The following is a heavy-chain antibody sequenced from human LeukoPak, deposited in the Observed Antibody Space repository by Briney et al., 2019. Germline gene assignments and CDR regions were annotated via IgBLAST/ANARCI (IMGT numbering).Heavy chain of an antibody. J-gene: IGHJ4*02. CDR2: IYSGDST. CDR3: ARWGTCFDY. D-gene: IGHD3-16*01. V-gene: IGHV3-53*01. CDR1: GFTVSSNY. Sequence: GGSLRLSCAASGFTVSSNYMSWVRQAPGKGLEWVSVIYSGDSTYYADSVKGRFTISRDNAENSLFLQMNSLRGEDTAVYYCARWGTCFDYWGQGTLVTVAS.